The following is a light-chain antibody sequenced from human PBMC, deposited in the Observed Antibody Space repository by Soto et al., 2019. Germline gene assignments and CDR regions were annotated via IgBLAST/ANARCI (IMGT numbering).Light chain of an antibody. CDR3: NSFAASNNLV. CDR1: SSDVGAYNY. Sequence: QSALTQPASASGSTGQSVTISCTGTSSDVGAYNYVSWYQHHPGKAPKLMIYEVSKRPSGVPDRFSGSKSGNTASLTVSGLQAEDEADYYCNSFAASNNLVFGGGTKLTVL. CDR2: EVS. J-gene: IGLJ2*01. V-gene: IGLV2-8*01.